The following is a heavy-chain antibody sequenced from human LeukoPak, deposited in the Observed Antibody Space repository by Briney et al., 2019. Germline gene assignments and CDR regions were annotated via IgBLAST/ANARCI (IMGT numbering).Heavy chain of an antibody. CDR3: ARAVIRRDFWSGSNYFDY. CDR1: GVSISSVGYY. V-gene: IGHV4-31*03. D-gene: IGHD3-3*01. J-gene: IGHJ4*02. Sequence: TSDTLSLTCTVSGVSISSVGYYWSWIRQHPGKGLEWIGYIYYSGSTYYNPSLKSRVTISVDTSKNQFSLKLSSVTAADTAVYYCARAVIRRDFWSGSNYFDYWGQGTLVTVSS. CDR2: IYYSGST.